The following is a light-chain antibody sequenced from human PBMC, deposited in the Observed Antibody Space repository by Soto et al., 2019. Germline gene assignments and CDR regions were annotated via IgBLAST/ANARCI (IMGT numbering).Light chain of an antibody. Sequence: QSALTQPPSVSGSPGQSVTISCTGTSSDVGSYNRVSWYQQPPGTAPKLMIYEVSNWPSGVPDRFSGSKSGNTASLTISGLQAEDEADYYCSSYTSSSDVVFGGGTKLTVL. CDR2: EVS. CDR1: SSDVGSYNR. V-gene: IGLV2-18*02. J-gene: IGLJ2*01. CDR3: SSYTSSSDVV.